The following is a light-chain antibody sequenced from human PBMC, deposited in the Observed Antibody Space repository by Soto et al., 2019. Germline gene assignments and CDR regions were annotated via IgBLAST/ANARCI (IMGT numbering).Light chain of an antibody. CDR1: QSISTS. Sequence: DIQMTQSPSTLSASVGDRVTITCRPTQSISTSLAWYQQKPGKAPNLLISGASNLESGVPSRFSGSGSGTEFSLTITSLQPEDFATYYCQYLNGAPTITFGQGTRLEIK. V-gene: IGKV1-5*01. J-gene: IGKJ5*01. CDR3: QYLNGAPTIT. CDR2: GAS.